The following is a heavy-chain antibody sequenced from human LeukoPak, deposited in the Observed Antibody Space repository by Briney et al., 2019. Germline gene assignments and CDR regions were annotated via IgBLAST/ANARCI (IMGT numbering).Heavy chain of an antibody. J-gene: IGHJ4*02. CDR2: ISYDGTNK. Sequence: GGSLRLSCAAPGLTFINYGMHWVRQAPGKGLEWVAVISYDGTNKYYADSVKGRFTISRDNSKNTLYLQMNSLKTDDTAVYYCANYGDYQYFDYWGQGTPVTVSS. D-gene: IGHD4-17*01. V-gene: IGHV3-30*18. CDR1: GLTFINYG. CDR3: ANYGDYQYFDY.